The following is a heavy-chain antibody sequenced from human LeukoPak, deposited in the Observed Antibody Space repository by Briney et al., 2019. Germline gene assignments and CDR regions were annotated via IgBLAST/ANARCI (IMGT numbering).Heavy chain of an antibody. CDR2: ISWNSGSI. J-gene: IGHJ4*02. CDR3: SRASGYSGYDYPY. CDR1: GFTFDDYA. D-gene: IGHD5-12*01. Sequence: GGSLRLSCAASGFTFDDYAMHWVRQAPGKGLEWVSGISWNSGSIGYADSVKGRFTISRDNSKNTLYLQMNSLRAEDTAVYYCSRASGYSGYDYPYWGQGTLVTVSS. V-gene: IGHV3-9*01.